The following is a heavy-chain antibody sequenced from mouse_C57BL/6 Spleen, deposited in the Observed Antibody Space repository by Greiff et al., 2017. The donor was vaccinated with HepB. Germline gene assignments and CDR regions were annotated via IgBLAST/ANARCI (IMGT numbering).Heavy chain of an antibody. CDR2: IFPGSGST. V-gene: IGHV1-75*01. Sequence: VQLQQSGPELVKPGASVKISCKASGYTFTDYYINWVKQRPGQGLEWIGWIFPGSGSTYYNEKFKGKATLTVDKSSSTAYMLLSRLTSEDSAVYFCARRPRPNWYFDVWGTGTTVTVSS. CDR1: GYTFTDYY. CDR3: ARRPRPNWYFDV. J-gene: IGHJ1*03.